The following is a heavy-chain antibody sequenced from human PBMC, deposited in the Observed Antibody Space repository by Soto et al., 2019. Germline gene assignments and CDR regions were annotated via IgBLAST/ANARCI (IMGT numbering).Heavy chain of an antibody. V-gene: IGHV3-15*01. CDR3: TTDSLTTLGWFDP. Sequence: KTGGSLRLSCAASGFTFSNAWMSWVRQAPGKGLEWVGRIKSKTDGGTTDYAAPVKGRFTISRDDSKNTLYLQMNSLKTEDTAVYYCTTDSLTTLGWFDPWGQGTLVTVSS. D-gene: IGHD4-17*01. J-gene: IGHJ5*02. CDR1: GFTFSNAW. CDR2: IKSKTDGGTT.